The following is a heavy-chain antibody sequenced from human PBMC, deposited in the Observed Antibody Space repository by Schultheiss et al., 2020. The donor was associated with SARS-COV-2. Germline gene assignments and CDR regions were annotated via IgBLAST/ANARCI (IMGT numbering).Heavy chain of an antibody. CDR2: ISYDGSNK. CDR1: GFTFSSYG. J-gene: IGHJ4*02. Sequence: GGSLRLSCAASGFTFSSYGMHWVRQAPGKGLEWVAVISYDGSNKYYADSVKGRFTISRDNSKNTLYLQMNSLRAEDTAVYYCAKDHYYDSSGYYHQDYWGQGTLVTVSS. D-gene: IGHD3-22*01. V-gene: IGHV3-30*18. CDR3: AKDHYYDSSGYYHQDY.